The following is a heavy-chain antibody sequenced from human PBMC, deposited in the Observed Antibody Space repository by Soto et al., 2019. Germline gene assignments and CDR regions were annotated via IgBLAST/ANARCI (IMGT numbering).Heavy chain of an antibody. CDR1: GFTFTNYA. Sequence: GGSLRLSCAASGFTFTNYAMSWVRQAPGKGLEWVSAISGSSDSTYYADSVKGRFTSSRDNSKNTLFLQMNSLRDEDTAVYYCAKDPYSSGPNYHFDYWGQGTLVTVSS. J-gene: IGHJ4*02. CDR3: AKDPYSSGPNYHFDY. V-gene: IGHV3-23*01. D-gene: IGHD6-19*01. CDR2: ISGSSDST.